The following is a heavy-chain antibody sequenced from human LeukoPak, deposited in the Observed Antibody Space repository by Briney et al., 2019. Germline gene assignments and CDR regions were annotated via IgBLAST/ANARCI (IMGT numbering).Heavy chain of an antibody. V-gene: IGHV5-10-1*01. J-gene: IGHJ6*02. D-gene: IGHD2-15*01. CDR2: IDPSDSYT. CDR1: GYSFTSYW. Sequence: GESLRISCKGSGYSFTSYWISWVRQMPGKGLEWMGRIDPSDSYTNYSPSFQGHVTISADKSISTAYLQWSSLRASDTAMYYCARHPSDYCSGGSCYPRQNGMDVWGQGTTVTVSS. CDR3: ARHPSDYCSGGSCYPRQNGMDV.